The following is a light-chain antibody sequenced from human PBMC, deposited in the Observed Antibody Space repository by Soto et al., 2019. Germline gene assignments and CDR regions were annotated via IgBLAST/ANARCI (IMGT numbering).Light chain of an antibody. V-gene: IGKV2-30*01. CDR3: MQGTRWPPT. J-gene: IGKJ1*01. CDR1: QSIVYSDGQAY. Sequence: DVVMTQSPLSLPVTLGQPASISCRSSQSIVYSDGQAYLSWFQQRPGQSPRRLIDRASNRDSGVPDRFSGSGSGTDFTLQIDRVEAEDVGIYYCMQGTRWPPTFGRGTRVEIK. CDR2: RAS.